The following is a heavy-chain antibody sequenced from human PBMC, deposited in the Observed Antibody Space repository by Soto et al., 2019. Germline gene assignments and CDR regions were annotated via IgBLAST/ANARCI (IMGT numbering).Heavy chain of an antibody. Sequence: QLQLQESGPGLVKPSETLSLTCTASGGSISSRGYYWGWIRQPPGKGLEWIGTIYYSGSTYYNPSLKSRVTISVDTSKNQFSLMLSSVTAADTAVYYCATSNWFDPWGQGTLVTVSS. CDR1: GGSISSRGYY. CDR2: IYYSGST. CDR3: ATSNWFDP. V-gene: IGHV4-39*01. J-gene: IGHJ5*02.